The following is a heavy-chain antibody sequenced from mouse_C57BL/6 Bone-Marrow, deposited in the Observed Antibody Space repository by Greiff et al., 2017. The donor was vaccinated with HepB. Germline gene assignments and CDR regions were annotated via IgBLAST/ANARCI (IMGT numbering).Heavy chain of an antibody. CDR3: ARQWGSSGALDY. J-gene: IGHJ2*01. CDR1: GFTFSSYG. D-gene: IGHD3-2*02. Sequence: EVHLVESGGDLVKPGGSLKLSCAASGFTFSSYGMSWVRQTPDKRLEWVATISSGGSYTYYPDSVKGRFTISRDNAKTTLYLQMSSLTSEDTAMYYCARQWGSSGALDYWGQGTTLTVSS. V-gene: IGHV5-6*01. CDR2: ISSGGSYT.